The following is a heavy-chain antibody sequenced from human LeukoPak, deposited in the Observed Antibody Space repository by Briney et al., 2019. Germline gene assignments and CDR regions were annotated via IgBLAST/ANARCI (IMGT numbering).Heavy chain of an antibody. J-gene: IGHJ6*02. CDR2: IYYSGST. Sequence: SETLSLTCTVSGGSISSYYWSWIRQPPGKGLEWIGYIYYSGSTNYNPSLKSRVTISVDTSKNQFSLKLSSVTAADTAVYYCARDKGFMVRGVIITNYYYYGMDVWGQGTTVTVSS. V-gene: IGHV4-59*01. D-gene: IGHD3-10*01. CDR1: GGSISSYY. CDR3: ARDKGFMVRGVIITNYYYYGMDV.